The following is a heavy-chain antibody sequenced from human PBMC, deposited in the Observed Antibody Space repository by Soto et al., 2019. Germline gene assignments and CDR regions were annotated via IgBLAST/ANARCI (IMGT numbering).Heavy chain of an antibody. V-gene: IGHV1-69*08. Sequence: QVQLVQSGAEVKKPGSSVKVSCKASGGTFSSYTISWVRQAPGQGLEWMGRIIPILGIANYAQKFQGRVTITTDKSTSTAYRELSSLRSEDTAVDYCAGDYGAGEPLFDYWGQGTLVTVSS. CDR2: IIPILGIA. CDR3: AGDYGAGEPLFDY. CDR1: GGTFSSYT. J-gene: IGHJ4*02. D-gene: IGHD3-10*01.